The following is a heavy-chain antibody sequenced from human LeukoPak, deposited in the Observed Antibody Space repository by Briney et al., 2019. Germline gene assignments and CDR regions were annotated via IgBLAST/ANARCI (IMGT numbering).Heavy chain of an antibody. J-gene: IGHJ4*02. Sequence: GGSLRLSCAASGFTFSSYWMHWVRQTPGKGLVWVSRMNTDESTTSYADSVKGRFTISRDNSKNTLYLQMNSLRAEDTAVYYCARVGATNFCDYWGQGTLVTVSS. CDR3: ARVGATNFCDY. CDR1: GFTFSSYW. V-gene: IGHV3-74*01. CDR2: MNTDESTT.